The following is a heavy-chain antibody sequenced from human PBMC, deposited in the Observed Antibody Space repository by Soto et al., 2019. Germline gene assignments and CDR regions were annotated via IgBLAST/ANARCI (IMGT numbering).Heavy chain of an antibody. D-gene: IGHD3-10*01. CDR2: IYYSGST. J-gene: IGHJ3*02. CDR1: GGSTSSHSYY. Sequence: SETLSLTCTVSGGSTSSHSYYWGWIRQPPGKGLEWIGSIYYSGSTYYSPSLQSRVTISVDTSKNQFSLKMSSVTAADTAVYYCARVVGSGSWFDIWGQGTMVTVSS. CDR3: ARVVGSGSWFDI. V-gene: IGHV4-39*01.